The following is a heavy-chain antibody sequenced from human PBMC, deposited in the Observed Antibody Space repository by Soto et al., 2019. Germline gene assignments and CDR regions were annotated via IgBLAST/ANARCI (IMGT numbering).Heavy chain of an antibody. Sequence: QVQLVQSGAEVKKPGSSVKVSCKASGGTFSSYAISWVRQAPGQGLEWMGGIIPIFGTANYAQKFQGRVTIPAGESTSTAYMELSSLRSEDTAVYYCARTSIAARDYYYYGMDVWGQGTTVTVSS. CDR3: ARTSIAARDYYYYGMDV. D-gene: IGHD6-6*01. J-gene: IGHJ6*02. CDR1: GGTFSSYA. V-gene: IGHV1-69*01. CDR2: IIPIFGTA.